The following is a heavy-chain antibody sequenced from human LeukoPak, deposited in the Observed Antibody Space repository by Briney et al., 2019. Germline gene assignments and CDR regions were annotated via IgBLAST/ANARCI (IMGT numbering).Heavy chain of an antibody. Sequence: GGSLRLSCAASGFTVSSNSMSWVRQAPGKGLEWVANIQQGGSEKYYVDSVKGRFTISRDNAKNSLFLQMNSLRAEDTAVYYCARCHSSSSGDYWGQGTLVTVSS. D-gene: IGHD6-6*01. CDR1: GFTVSSNS. V-gene: IGHV3-7*05. CDR3: ARCHSSSSGDY. J-gene: IGHJ4*02. CDR2: IQQGGSEK.